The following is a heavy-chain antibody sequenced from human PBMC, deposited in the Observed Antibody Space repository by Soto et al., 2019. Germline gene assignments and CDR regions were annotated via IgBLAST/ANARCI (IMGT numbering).Heavy chain of an antibody. CDR1: GFTFSSNA. CDR2: ISSSGGST. Sequence: GGSLRLSCAASGFTFSSNAMRWVRQAPGKGLEWVSGISSSGGSTYYADSVKGRFTISRDNSKNMLYLQMNNLRAEDTAVYYCAKAQGGSYFDYWGQGTLVTVSS. V-gene: IGHV3-23*01. J-gene: IGHJ4*02. CDR3: AKAQGGSYFDY. D-gene: IGHD2-15*01.